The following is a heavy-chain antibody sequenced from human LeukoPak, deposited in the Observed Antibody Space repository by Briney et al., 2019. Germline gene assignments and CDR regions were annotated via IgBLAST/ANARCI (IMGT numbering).Heavy chain of an antibody. Sequence: TSETLSLTCTVSGGSISNYYWSWIRQPAGKGLEWIGRVFTSGSPNYNPSLRSRVTMSVDTSKNQFSLKLSSVTAADTAVYYCASIASVDYWGQGTLVTVSS. CDR1: GGSISNYY. D-gene: IGHD2-15*01. J-gene: IGHJ4*02. V-gene: IGHV4-4*07. CDR2: VFTSGSP. CDR3: ASIASVDY.